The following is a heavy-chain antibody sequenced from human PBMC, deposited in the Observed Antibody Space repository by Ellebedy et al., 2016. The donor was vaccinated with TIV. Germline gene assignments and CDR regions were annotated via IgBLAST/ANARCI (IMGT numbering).Heavy chain of an antibody. Sequence: AASVKVSCKAFGYTFTGYYIHWVRQAPGEGLEWMGRINPDRGDTDYAQKFQGRVTMTRDTSISTAYMEMSRLRSDDTAVYFCARGLGWLQRDSDYWGQGTLVTVSS. D-gene: IGHD5-24*01. J-gene: IGHJ4*02. CDR1: GYTFTGYY. CDR3: ARGLGWLQRDSDY. CDR2: INPDRGDT. V-gene: IGHV1-2*06.